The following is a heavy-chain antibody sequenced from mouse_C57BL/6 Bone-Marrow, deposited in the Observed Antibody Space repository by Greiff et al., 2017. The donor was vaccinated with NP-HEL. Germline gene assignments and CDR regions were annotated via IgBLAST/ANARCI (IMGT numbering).Heavy chain of an antibody. V-gene: IGHV14-4*01. CDR2: IDPENGDT. CDR3: TPYYDYDSAWFAY. CDR1: GFNIKDDY. J-gene: IGHJ3*01. Sequence: VQLQQSGAELVRPGASVKLSCTASGFNIKDDYMHWVKQRPEQGLEWIGWIDPENGDTEYASKFQGTATIPADTSSNTAYLQLSSLTSEDTAVYYCTPYYDYDSAWFAYWGQGTLVTVSA. D-gene: IGHD2-4*01.